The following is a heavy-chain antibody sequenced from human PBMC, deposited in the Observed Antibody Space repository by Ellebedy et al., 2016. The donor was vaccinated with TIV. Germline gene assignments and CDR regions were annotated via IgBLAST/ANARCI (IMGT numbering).Heavy chain of an antibody. J-gene: IGHJ5*02. CDR2: LYYSGSA. CDR3: ARDPALPRGRFDT. CDR1: GGSISNSDYY. V-gene: IGHV4-39*07. Sequence: MPSETLSLTCTVSGGSISNSDYYWNWIRQPPGKGLEWIGSLYYSGSAYYNPSLKSRVTVSVDTSKNQFSLTLSSVTAADTAVYYCARDPALPRGRFDTWGQGTLVTVSS.